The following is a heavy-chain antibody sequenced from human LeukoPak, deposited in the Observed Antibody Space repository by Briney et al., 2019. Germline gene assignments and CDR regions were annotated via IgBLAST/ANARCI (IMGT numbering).Heavy chain of an antibody. CDR2: ISYDGSNK. CDR1: GFTFSSYA. V-gene: IGHV3-30-3*01. D-gene: IGHD3-16*01. CDR3: ARAPGELPSS. Sequence: GGSLRLSCAASGFTFSSYAMHWVRQAPGKGLEWVAVISYDGSNKYYADSVKGRFTISRDNSKNTLYLQMNSLRAEDTAVYYCARAPGELPSSWGQGTLVTVSS. J-gene: IGHJ4*02.